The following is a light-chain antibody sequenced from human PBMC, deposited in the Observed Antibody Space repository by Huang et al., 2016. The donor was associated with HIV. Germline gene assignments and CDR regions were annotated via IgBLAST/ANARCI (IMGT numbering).Light chain of an antibody. J-gene: IGKJ1*01. CDR2: AAS. CDR1: HGIDTF. V-gene: IGKV1-27*01. Sequence: IEMTQSPPSLSASVGDRVTLTCRASHGIDTFLAWYQQKPGKPPKLLIYAASILHSGVPSRFSGSGSGTDFTLTISSLQPEDVAYYYCQKYDSAPRTFGQGTKVELK. CDR3: QKYDSAPRT.